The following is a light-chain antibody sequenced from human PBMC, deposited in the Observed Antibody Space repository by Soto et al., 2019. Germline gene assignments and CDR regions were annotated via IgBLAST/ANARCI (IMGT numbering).Light chain of an antibody. Sequence: QSALTQPASVSGSPGQSITISCTGTSSDVGGHNYVSWYQQHPGKAPKLMIYEVTNRPAGISNRFSGSKSGTTASLTISWLQAEDEADYYCSSYTSSSTLYVFGTGTKVTVL. J-gene: IGLJ1*01. CDR1: SSDVGGHNY. V-gene: IGLV2-14*01. CDR3: SSYTSSSTLYV. CDR2: EVT.